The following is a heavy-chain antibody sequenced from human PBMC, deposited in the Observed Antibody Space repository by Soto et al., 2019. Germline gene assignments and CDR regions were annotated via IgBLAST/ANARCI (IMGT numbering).Heavy chain of an antibody. CDR2: IYWDDDK. Sequence: QITLKESGPTLVKPTQTLTLTCTFSGFSLSTSGVGVAWIRQPPGKALEWLALIYWDDDKRYRPSLESRLTITKDTSKNQVVLTMTNMDSVDTATYYCAYLPCSGGSCYWFSFSGMDVCVQGTTVTVSS. D-gene: IGHD2-15*01. J-gene: IGHJ6*02. CDR1: GFSLSTSGVG. CDR3: AYLPCSGGSCYWFSFSGMDV. V-gene: IGHV2-5*02.